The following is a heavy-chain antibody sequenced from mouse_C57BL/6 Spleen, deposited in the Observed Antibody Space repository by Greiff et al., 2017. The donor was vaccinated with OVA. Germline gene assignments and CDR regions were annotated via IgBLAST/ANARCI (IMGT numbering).Heavy chain of an antibody. Sequence: QVQLQQPGAELVRPGSSVKLSCKASGYTFTSYWMDWVKQRPGQGLEWIGNIYPSDSETHYNQKFKDKATLTVDKSSSTAYMQRSSRTSEDSAVYYCARRGGSTAWFAYWGQGTLVTVSA. V-gene: IGHV1-61*01. CDR3: ARRGGSTAWFAY. J-gene: IGHJ3*01. CDR1: GYTFTSYW. D-gene: IGHD1-1*01. CDR2: IYPSDSET.